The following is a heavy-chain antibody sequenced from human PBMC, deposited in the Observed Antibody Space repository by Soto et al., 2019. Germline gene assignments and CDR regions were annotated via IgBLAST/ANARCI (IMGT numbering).Heavy chain of an antibody. CDR3: SNILVGQWLVPGGY. V-gene: IGHV3-23*01. D-gene: IGHD6-19*01. J-gene: IGHJ4*02. CDR1: GFTSS. CDR2: SDFSGRLT. Sequence: EVQILESGGALIQPGGSLRLSCAASGFTSSMTWVRQAPGKGLEWVSASDFSGRLTYYADSVKGRFTIFRDTSVNTLFLQMNSLRNEETAVYYCSNILVGQWLVPGGYWGPGTLVTVSS.